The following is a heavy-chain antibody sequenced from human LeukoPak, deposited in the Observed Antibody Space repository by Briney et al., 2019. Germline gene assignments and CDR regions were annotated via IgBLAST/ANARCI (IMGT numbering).Heavy chain of an antibody. D-gene: IGHD3-9*01. CDR2: MNPNSGNT. Sequence: ASVKVSCKASGYTFTSYDINWVRQATGQGLEWMGWMNPNSGNTGYAQKFQGRVTMTRNTSISTAYMELSSLRSEDTAVYYCASTAREYYDILTGYNNWFDPWGQGTLVTVSS. J-gene: IGHJ5*02. V-gene: IGHV1-8*01. CDR1: GYTFTSYD. CDR3: ASTAREYYDILTGYNNWFDP.